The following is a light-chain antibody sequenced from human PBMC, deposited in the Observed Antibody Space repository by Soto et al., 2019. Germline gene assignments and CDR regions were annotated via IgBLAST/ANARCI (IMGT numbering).Light chain of an antibody. V-gene: IGKV1-33*01. CDR1: QYISTY. CDR3: QQYDNLFT. J-gene: IGKJ3*01. Sequence: DIQMTQSPSSLSASVGDRVTITCQASQYISTYLNWNQHKSGKALKLLIYDTSNLQAGVPSRFSGSGSGTDFTFTISSLQPEDIGTYYCQQYDNLFTFGPGTKVDIK. CDR2: DTS.